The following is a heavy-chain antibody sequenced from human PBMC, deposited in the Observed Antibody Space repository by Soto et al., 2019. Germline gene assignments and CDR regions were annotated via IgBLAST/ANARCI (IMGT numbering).Heavy chain of an antibody. CDR2: ISWNSGSI. J-gene: IGHJ6*02. V-gene: IGHV3-9*01. CDR1: GFTFDDYA. D-gene: IGHD1-26*01. Sequence: EVQLVESGGGLVQPGRSLRLSCAAAGFTFDDYAMHWVRQAPGKGLEWVSGISWNSGSIVYAESVKARLTMSRDNAKNFLYLQMNSLTTVDTALYFCAKDISGRGSFYYYYGMDVWGQGTKVTVSS. CDR3: AKDISGRGSFYYYYGMDV.